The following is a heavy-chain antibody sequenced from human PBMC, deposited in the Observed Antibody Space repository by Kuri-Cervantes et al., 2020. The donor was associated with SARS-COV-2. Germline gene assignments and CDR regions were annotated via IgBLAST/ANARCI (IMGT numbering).Heavy chain of an antibody. CDR3: AKDLLGLYYYDSSGYHEHDASDI. D-gene: IGHD3-22*01. J-gene: IGHJ3*02. CDR2: IYSGGST. V-gene: IGHV3-53*01. CDR1: GFTVSSNY. Sequence: GESLKISCAASGFTVSSNYMSWVRQAPGKGLEWVSVIYSGGSTYYADSVKGRFTISRDNSKNTLYLQMNSLRAEDTAVYYCAKDLLGLYYYDSSGYHEHDASDIWGQGTMVTVSS.